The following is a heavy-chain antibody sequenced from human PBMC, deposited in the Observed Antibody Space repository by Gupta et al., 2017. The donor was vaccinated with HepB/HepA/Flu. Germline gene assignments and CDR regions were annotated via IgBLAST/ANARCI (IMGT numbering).Heavy chain of an antibody. Sequence: QVQLVESGGGVVQPGRSLRLSCAASGFTFSSYGMHWVRQAPGKGLEWVAVIWYDGSNKYYADSVNGRFTISRDNSKNTLYLQMNSLRAEDTAVYYCARERDYGDALGYYYYGMDVWGQGTTVTVSS. V-gene: IGHV3-33*01. CDR1: GFTFSSYG. J-gene: IGHJ6*02. CDR2: IWYDGSNK. D-gene: IGHD4-17*01. CDR3: ARERDYGDALGYYYYGMDV.